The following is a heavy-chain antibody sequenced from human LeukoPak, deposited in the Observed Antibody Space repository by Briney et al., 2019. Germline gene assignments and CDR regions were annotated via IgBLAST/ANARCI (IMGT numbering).Heavy chain of an antibody. CDR3: AKEGDQFRGYLDA. CDR2: IWHDGSVE. D-gene: IGHD3-16*01. J-gene: IGHJ6*03. V-gene: IGHV3-33*06. CDR1: GFMFSRLG. Sequence: GRSLRLSCTASGFMFSRLGMQWVRQAPGGGLEWVAMIWHDGSVEEYADSVKGRFTISRDNSQNTLYLQMNSLRDDDTAVYYCAKEGDQFRGYLDAWGKGTTVTVSS.